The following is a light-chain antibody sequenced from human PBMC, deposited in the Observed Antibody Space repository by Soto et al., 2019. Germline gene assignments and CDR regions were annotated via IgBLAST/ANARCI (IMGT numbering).Light chain of an antibody. CDR2: DVS. CDR1: SSDVGGYNY. CDR3: AAWDDSLSGRVV. V-gene: IGLV2-11*01. J-gene: IGLJ2*01. Sequence: QSVLTQPRSVSGSPGQSVTISCTGTSSDVGGYNYVSWYQQYPGKAPKLIIYDVSKRPSGVPDRFSGSKSGNTASLTISGLQAEDEADYYCAAWDDSLSGRVVFGGGTKLTVL.